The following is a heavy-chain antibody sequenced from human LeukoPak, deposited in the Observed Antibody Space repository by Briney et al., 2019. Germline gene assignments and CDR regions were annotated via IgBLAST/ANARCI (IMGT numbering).Heavy chain of an antibody. Sequence: GGSLRLSCAASGFTFDDYAMHWVRQAPGKGLEWVSGISWNSGSIGYADSVKGRFTISRDNAKNSLYLQMNSLRAEDMALYYCAKDIKAVAGRNYYYGMDVWGQGTTVTVSS. CDR1: GFTFDDYA. D-gene: IGHD6-19*01. V-gene: IGHV3-9*03. CDR2: ISWNSGSI. J-gene: IGHJ6*02. CDR3: AKDIKAVAGRNYYYGMDV.